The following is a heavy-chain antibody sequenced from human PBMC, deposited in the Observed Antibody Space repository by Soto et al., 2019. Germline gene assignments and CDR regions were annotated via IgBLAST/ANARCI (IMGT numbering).Heavy chain of an antibody. J-gene: IGHJ4*02. CDR3: ARSSGGSSGYPPDY. CDR1: GFTFSSYG. D-gene: IGHD6-13*01. V-gene: IGHV3-30*03. Sequence: QVQLVESGGGVVQPGRSLRLSCAASGFTFSSYGMQWVRQSPGEGPEWVAIVANDGSNQYYAESVKGRFTISRDNSKTTVFLERDSLRPEDTAVYYCARSSGGSSGYPPDYWGQGTLVTVSS. CDR2: VANDGSNQ.